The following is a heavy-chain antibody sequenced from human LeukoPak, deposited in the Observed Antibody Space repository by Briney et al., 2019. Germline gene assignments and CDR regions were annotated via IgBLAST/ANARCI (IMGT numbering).Heavy chain of an antibody. CDR3: ARAGYGDSDFDY. J-gene: IGHJ4*02. CDR1: GYSISSGYY. Sequence: PSETLSLTCTVSGYSISSGYYWGWIRQPPGKGLKWIGSIYHSGNTYYNPSLKSRVTISVDTSKNQFSLKLSSVTAADTAVYYCARAGYGDSDFDYWGQGTLVTVSS. CDR2: IYHSGNT. D-gene: IGHD4-17*01. V-gene: IGHV4-38-2*02.